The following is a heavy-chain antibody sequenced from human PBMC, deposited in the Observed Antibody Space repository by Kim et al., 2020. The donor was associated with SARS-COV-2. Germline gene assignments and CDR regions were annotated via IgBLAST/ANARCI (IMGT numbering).Heavy chain of an antibody. Sequence: SETLSLTCTVSGGSISSSSYYWGWIRQPPGKGLEWIGSIYYSGSTYYNPSLKSRVTISVDTSKNQFSLKLSSVTAADTAVYYCARHTTSYDILTAKSAFDIWGQGTMVTVSS. CDR2: IYYSGST. J-gene: IGHJ3*02. CDR3: ARHTTSYDILTAKSAFDI. CDR1: GGSISSSSYY. D-gene: IGHD3-9*01. V-gene: IGHV4-39*01.